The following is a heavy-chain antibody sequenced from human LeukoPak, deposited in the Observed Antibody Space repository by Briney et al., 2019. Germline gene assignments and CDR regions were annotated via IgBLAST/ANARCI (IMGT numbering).Heavy chain of an antibody. CDR2: INSGGST. Sequence: GGSLRLSCAASGFTVSSNYMSWVRQAPGKGPEWVSLINSGGSTYYADSVKGRFTISRDNSKNTLYLQMNSLRAEDTAVYYCTRDLRSYYYVMDVWGQGTTVTVSS. CDR3: TRDLRSYYYVMDV. V-gene: IGHV3-66*01. J-gene: IGHJ6*02. CDR1: GFTVSSNY.